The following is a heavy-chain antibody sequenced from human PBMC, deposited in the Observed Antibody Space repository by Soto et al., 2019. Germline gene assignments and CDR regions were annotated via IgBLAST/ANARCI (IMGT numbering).Heavy chain of an antibody. Sequence: PGGSLRLSCAASGFSFKDYYMTWMRHTPEKGLEWISTITSSGGNAYYAASVKCRVTISRNNAHNSLYLQMSGLRAEDHALYYCARDMYTNSVNYSDLWGQGTLVTVSS. J-gene: IGHJ5*02. V-gene: IGHV3-11*01. CDR3: ARDMYTNSVNYSDL. D-gene: IGHD2-2*02. CDR2: ITSSGGNA. CDR1: GFSFKDYY.